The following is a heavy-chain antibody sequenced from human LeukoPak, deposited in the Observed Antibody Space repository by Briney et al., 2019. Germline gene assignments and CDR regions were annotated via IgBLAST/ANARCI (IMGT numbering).Heavy chain of an antibody. Sequence: GGSPRLSCAASGFTFSSYAMSWVRQAPGKGLEWVSSLSGGGGGSYYADSVKGRVTVSRDDSKNTLYLQMNSLRAEDTAIYYCAKEKTGKFDFDSWGQGTLVTVSS. V-gene: IGHV3-23*01. J-gene: IGHJ4*02. CDR1: GFTFSSYA. CDR2: LSGGGGGS. D-gene: IGHD3-10*01. CDR3: AKEKTGKFDFDS.